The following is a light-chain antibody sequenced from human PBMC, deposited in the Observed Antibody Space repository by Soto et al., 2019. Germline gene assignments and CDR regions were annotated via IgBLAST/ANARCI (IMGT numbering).Light chain of an antibody. CDR2: SNN. CDR3: AGWDDSLNGRDV. J-gene: IGLJ1*01. Sequence: QSVLTQPPSASGTPGQRVTISRSGNSSNIGSNTVNWYQQLPGTAPKLLIYSNNQRPSGVPDRFSGSKSGTSASLAISGLQSEDEADYYCAGWDDSLNGRDVFGTGTKSPS. V-gene: IGLV1-44*01. CDR1: SSNIGSNT.